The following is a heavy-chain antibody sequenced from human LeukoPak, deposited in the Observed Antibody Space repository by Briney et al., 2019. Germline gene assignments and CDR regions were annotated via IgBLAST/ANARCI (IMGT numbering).Heavy chain of an antibody. CDR3: ARALNRTGLLWFGEFYFDY. CDR1: GFTFSSYA. J-gene: IGHJ4*02. Sequence: GGSLRLSCAASGFTFSSYAISWVRQAPGKGLECISGFSGSGGSTYYADSVKGRFTISRDNSKNTLYLQMNSLRAEDTAVYYCARALNRTGLLWFGEFYFDYWGQGTLVTVSS. V-gene: IGHV3-23*01. D-gene: IGHD3-10*01. CDR2: FSGSGGST.